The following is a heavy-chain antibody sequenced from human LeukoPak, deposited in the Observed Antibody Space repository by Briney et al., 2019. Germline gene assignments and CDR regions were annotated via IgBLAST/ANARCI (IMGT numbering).Heavy chain of an antibody. CDR2: ITGDTNNI. V-gene: IGHV3-9*01. CDR1: GFTFDDYA. CDR3: TNLPA. J-gene: IGHJ5*02. Sequence: PGRSLRLSCAASGFTFDDYAMRWVRQAPGKGLEWVAGITGDTNNIWYAYSVKGRFTISRDNVNNSLFLQMNILRVEDTALYYCTNLPAWGQGNLVTVS.